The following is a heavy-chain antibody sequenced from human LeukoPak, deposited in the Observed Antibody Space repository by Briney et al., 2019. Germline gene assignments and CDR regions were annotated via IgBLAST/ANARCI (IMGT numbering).Heavy chain of an antibody. Sequence: GGSLRLSCATSGFPFSRDAMHWVRQCPGKRLEWLSRISPDGTTTNYADSVKGRFSISRDNARNTLYLQMNSLRDEDTAVYYCASDVAYKFDFWGQGTLVTFSS. V-gene: IGHV3-74*01. CDR1: GFPFSRDA. D-gene: IGHD5-24*01. J-gene: IGHJ4*02. CDR2: ISPDGTTT. CDR3: ASDVAYKFDF.